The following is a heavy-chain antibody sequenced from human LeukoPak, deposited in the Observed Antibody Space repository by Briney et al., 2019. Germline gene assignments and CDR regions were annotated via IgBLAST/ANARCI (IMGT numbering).Heavy chain of an antibody. Sequence: QSGGSLRLSCAASDFKFSEFRMIWVRQAPGKGPEWVATIEDDGSERYYVDSVKGLFTISRDNAKNSLYLQMNSLRAEDTAVYYCARDALRRPGPWGQGTLVTVSS. D-gene: IGHD6-25*01. CDR3: ARDALRRPGP. V-gene: IGHV3-7*01. CDR1: DFKFSEFR. J-gene: IGHJ5*02. CDR2: IEDDGSER.